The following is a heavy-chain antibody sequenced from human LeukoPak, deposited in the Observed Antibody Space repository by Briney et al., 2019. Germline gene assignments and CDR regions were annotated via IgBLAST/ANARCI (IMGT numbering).Heavy chain of an antibody. CDR2: INPNNGGT. Sequence: ASVKVSCKTSGYSFTGYYMHWVRQAPGQGLEWMGWINPNNGGTNYTPKFQGRVTMTTDTSVGTAYMDLISREADDTSVYYWARRGAYFDYWGQGTLVTVSS. V-gene: IGHV1-2*02. CDR3: ARRGAYFDY. J-gene: IGHJ4*02. CDR1: GYSFTGYY.